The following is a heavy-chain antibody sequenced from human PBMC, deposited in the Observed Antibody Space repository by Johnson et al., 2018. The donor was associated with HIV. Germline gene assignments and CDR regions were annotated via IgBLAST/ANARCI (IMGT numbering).Heavy chain of an antibody. CDR3: VRGLGYVFYSGNSNALDI. J-gene: IGHJ3*02. D-gene: IGHD4-23*01. CDR1: GLTFSDYW. Sequence: VQLVESGGGLVQPGGSLRLSCAASGLTFSDYWMHWVRQAPGKGLVWVSRINSDGSSTTYADSVKGRFTISRDNAKNTLFLQMNSLRAEDTAVYYCVRGLGYVFYSGNSNALDIWGQGTMVTVSS. CDR2: INSDGSST. V-gene: IGHV3-74*02.